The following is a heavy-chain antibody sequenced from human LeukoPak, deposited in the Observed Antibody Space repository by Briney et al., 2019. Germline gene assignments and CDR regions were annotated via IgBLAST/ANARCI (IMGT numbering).Heavy chain of an antibody. Sequence: PGGSLRLSCAATGFTFSNYWMYWVRHAPGKGLVWVSRISSDGSRTSYADSVKGRFTISRDNAKNTLYLQMNSLRAEDTAVYYCARGPTYYYDPRGAFDIWGQGTMVTVSS. D-gene: IGHD3-22*01. CDR1: GFTFSNYW. J-gene: IGHJ3*02. CDR2: ISSDGSRT. V-gene: IGHV3-74*01. CDR3: ARGPTYYYDPRGAFDI.